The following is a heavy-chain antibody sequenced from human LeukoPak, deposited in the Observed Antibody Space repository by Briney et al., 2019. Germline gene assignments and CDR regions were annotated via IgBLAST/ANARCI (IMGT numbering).Heavy chain of an antibody. CDR3: ARKEGY. J-gene: IGHJ4*02. CDR2: ISSSSSTI. Sequence: PGGSLRLSCAASGFTFSSYSMNWVRQAPGKGLEWVSYISSSSSTIYYADSVKGRFTISRDNAKNSLYLQVNSLRAEDTAVYYCARKEGYWGQGTLVTVSS. CDR1: GFTFSSYS. V-gene: IGHV3-48*04.